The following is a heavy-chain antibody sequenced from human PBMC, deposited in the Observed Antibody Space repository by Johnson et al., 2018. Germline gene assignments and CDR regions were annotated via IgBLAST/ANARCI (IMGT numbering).Heavy chain of an antibody. CDR2: LRGRGGST. CDR1: GFTFSSYS. Sequence: VQLVQSGGGLVKPRGSLRLSCAASGFTFSSYSMSWVRQAPGKGLEWVSALRGRGGSTYYADSVKGRFTLPRDNSKHTLYLQMNSLRAEDTAVDYCAKGAYYDILTGYSYYGMDVWGQGTTVTVSS. J-gene: IGHJ6*02. CDR3: AKGAYYDILTGYSYYGMDV. V-gene: IGHV3-23*04. D-gene: IGHD3-9*01.